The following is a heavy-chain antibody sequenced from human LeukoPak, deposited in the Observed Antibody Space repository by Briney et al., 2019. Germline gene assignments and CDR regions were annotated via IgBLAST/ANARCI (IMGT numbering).Heavy chain of an antibody. CDR2: INWDGTNT. D-gene: IGHD3-22*01. CDR3: ARVGYYYESSSYSGAFDI. V-gene: IGHV3-20*04. Sequence: PGGSLRLSCAAPGFTFDDYGMSWVRQVPGKGLEWVSGINWDGTNTGYADSVKGRFTISRDNAKNSLYLQMNSLRAEDTALYYCARVGYYYESSSYSGAFDIWGQGAMVIVSS. J-gene: IGHJ3*02. CDR1: GFTFDDYG.